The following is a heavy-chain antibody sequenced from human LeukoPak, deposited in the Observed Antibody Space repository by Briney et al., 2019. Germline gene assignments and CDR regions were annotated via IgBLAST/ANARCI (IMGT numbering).Heavy chain of an antibody. CDR2: IWYDGSNK. CDR1: GFTFSSYG. V-gene: IGHV3-33*01. J-gene: IGHJ6*02. Sequence: GGSLRLSCAASGFTFSSYGMHWVRQAPGKGLEWVALIWYDGSNKYYADSVKGRLTISRDNSKNTLYLQMNSLRAEDTAVYYCARDTYSSGWYKRYYYGMDVWGQGTTVTVSS. D-gene: IGHD6-19*01. CDR3: ARDTYSSGWYKRYYYGMDV.